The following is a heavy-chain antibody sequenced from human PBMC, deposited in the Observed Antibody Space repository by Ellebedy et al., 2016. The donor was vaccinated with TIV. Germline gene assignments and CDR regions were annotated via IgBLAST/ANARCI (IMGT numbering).Heavy chain of an antibody. CDR2: FHIVGDN. CDR3: ARGSIDTATYYKSYYIDV. Sequence: SETLSLTXTVSGASISDYHWNWVRQPAGKGLEWIGRFHIVGDNNYNPSLKSRVTMALDTSKNQFSLNLASVTAADTATYFCARGSIDTATYYKSYYIDVWGKGTTVSVSS. CDR1: GASISDYH. D-gene: IGHD3-9*01. J-gene: IGHJ6*03. V-gene: IGHV4-4*07.